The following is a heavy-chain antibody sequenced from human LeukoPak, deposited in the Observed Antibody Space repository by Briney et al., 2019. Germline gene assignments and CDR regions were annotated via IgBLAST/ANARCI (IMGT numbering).Heavy chain of an antibody. Sequence: PGGSLRLSCAASGFTFSSYAMHWVRQAPGKGLEWVAVISYDGSNKCYADSVKGRFTISRDNSKNTLYLQMNSLRAEDTAVYYCATQYYGDLSYHYFDYWGQGTLVTVSS. V-gene: IGHV3-30-3*01. CDR3: ATQYYGDLSYHYFDY. D-gene: IGHD4-17*01. CDR1: GFTFSSYA. CDR2: ISYDGSNK. J-gene: IGHJ4*02.